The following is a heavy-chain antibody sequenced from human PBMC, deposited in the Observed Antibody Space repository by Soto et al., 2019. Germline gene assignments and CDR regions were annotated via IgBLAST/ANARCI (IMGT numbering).Heavy chain of an antibody. D-gene: IGHD5-18*01. Sequence: QVQLVQSGAEVKKPGSSVKVSCKASGGTFSSYAISWVRQAPGQGLEWMGGFIPTFDTTNYAQNFQGGVTITEDESPNTAYMELSSLRAEDTAVEYCASCGIQLGDGYVSGMDVWGQGTTVTVSS. CDR3: ASCGIQLGDGYVSGMDV. V-gene: IGHV1-69*12. CDR1: GGTFSSYA. J-gene: IGHJ6*02. CDR2: FIPTFDTT.